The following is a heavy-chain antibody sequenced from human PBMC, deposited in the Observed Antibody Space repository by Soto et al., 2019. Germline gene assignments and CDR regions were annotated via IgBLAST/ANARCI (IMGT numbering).Heavy chain of an antibody. J-gene: IGHJ6*02. CDR3: ARDRSTSLYYYYGIDV. D-gene: IGHD2-2*01. V-gene: IGHV3-11*06. Sequence: QVQLVESGGGLVKPGGSLRLSCAASGFTFSDYYMSWIRQAPGKGLEWVSYISSSSSYTNYADSVKGRFTISRDNAKNSLYLQMNSLRAEDTAVYYCARDRSTSLYYYYGIDVWGQVTTVTVSS. CDR2: ISSSSSYT. CDR1: GFTFSDYY.